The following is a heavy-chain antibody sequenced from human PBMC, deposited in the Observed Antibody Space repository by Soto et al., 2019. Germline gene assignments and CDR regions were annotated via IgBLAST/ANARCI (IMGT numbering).Heavy chain of an antibody. CDR3: ARSQAANRFDY. CDR1: GFTVSSNY. V-gene: IGHV3-53*01. Sequence: GESLKISCAASGFTVSSNYMSWVRQAPGKGLEWVSVIYSGGSTYYADSVKGRFTISRDNSKNTLYLQMNSLRAEDTAVYYCARSQAANRFDYWGQGTLVTVSS. J-gene: IGHJ4*02. D-gene: IGHD6-25*01. CDR2: IYSGGST.